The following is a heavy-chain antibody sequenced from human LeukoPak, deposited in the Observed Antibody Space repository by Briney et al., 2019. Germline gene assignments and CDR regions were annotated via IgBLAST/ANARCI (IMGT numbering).Heavy chain of an antibody. D-gene: IGHD3-10*01. CDR2: IYYSGST. V-gene: IGHV4-59*01. CDR1: GGSISSYY. J-gene: IGHJ3*02. CDR3: ARGEAGAAFDI. Sequence: SETLSLTCTVSGGSISSYYWSWIRQPPGKGLEWIGYIYYSGSTNYNPSLKSRVTISVDTSKNQFSLKLSSVTAADTAVYYCARGEAGAAFDIWGQGTMVTVSS.